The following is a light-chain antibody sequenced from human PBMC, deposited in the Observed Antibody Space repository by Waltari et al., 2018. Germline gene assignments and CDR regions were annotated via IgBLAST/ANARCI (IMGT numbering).Light chain of an antibody. CDR3: QSDDNSLSGVV. CDR2: DNA. V-gene: IGLV1-40*01. J-gene: IGLJ2*01. Sequence: QSVLTQPPSVSGAPGQRVTISCSGSSSNIGAGYNVHWYRQLPGTAPKLLISDNANRPSGVPDPCSGAKAGTSAALAITGLQAEDEADYYCQSDDNSLSGVVFGGGTKLTVL. CDR1: SSNIGAGYN.